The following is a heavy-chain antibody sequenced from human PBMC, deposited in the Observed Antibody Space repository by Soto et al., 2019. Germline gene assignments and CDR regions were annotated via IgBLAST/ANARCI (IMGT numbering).Heavy chain of an antibody. D-gene: IGHD2-15*01. CDR1: GYTFTSSG. CDR3: ARGNCASPTENFQH. Sequence: QVQLVQSGAEVKKTGASVKVSCKASGYTFTSSGISWVRQAPGQGLEWMGWISAYNGNTNYAQKLQGRVTMTTDTSTSKAYMEQRSLRADDTAVYYCARGNCASPTENFQHWGQGTLVNLSS. CDR2: ISAYNGNT. V-gene: IGHV1-18*01. J-gene: IGHJ1*01.